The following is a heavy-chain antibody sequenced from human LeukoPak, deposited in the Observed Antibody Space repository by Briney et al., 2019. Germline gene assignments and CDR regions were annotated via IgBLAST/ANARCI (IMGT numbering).Heavy chain of an antibody. Sequence: SQTLSLTCTVSGGSISSGNFYWSWIRQPAGKGLEWIGRIYASGSTSYNPSLESRVTISVDTSKNQFSLNLNSVTAADTAVYYCARGGGSSPSYWGQGTLVTVSS. CDR1: GGSISSGNFY. CDR2: IYASGST. V-gene: IGHV4-61*02. D-gene: IGHD6-6*01. J-gene: IGHJ4*02. CDR3: ARGGGSSPSY.